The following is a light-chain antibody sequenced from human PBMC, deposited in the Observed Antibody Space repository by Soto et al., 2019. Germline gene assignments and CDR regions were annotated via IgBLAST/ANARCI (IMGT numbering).Light chain of an antibody. J-gene: IGLJ1*01. CDR3: SSYTSSSTLDYV. CDR2: EVS. Sequence: QSVLTQPASVSGSPGQSITISCTGTSSDVGTYNYVSWYQQHPGKAPKLMIYEVSNRPSGISNRFSGSKSDNTASLTISGLQAEDEADYYCSSYTSSSTLDYVFGTGTKVTVL. V-gene: IGLV2-14*01. CDR1: SSDVGTYNY.